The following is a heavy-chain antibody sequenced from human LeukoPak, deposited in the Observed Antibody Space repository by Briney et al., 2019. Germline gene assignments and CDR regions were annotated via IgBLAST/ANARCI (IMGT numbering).Heavy chain of an antibody. CDR2: IIPIFGTT. V-gene: IGHV1-69*06. CDR3: ARVGQLAFDY. Sequence: ASVKVSCKASGGTFNSYAISWVRQAPGQGLEWMGGIIPIFGTTNYARKFRGRVTLTADKSTRTAYMELSSLRSEDTAVYYCARVGQLAFDYWGQGTLVTVSS. J-gene: IGHJ4*02. D-gene: IGHD6-13*01. CDR1: GGTFNSYA.